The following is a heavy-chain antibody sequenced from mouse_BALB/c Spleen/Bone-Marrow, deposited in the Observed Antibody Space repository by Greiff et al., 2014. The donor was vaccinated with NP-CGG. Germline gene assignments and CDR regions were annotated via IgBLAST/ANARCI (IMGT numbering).Heavy chain of an antibody. CDR1: GYTFTSSW. Sequence: QVQLQQSGSVLVRPGASVKLSCKASGYTFTSSWMHWAKQRPGQGLEWIGEIHPNSGNTNYNEKFKGKATQTVDTSSSTAYVDLSSLTSEDSAVYYCARELGRGYYSDYWGQGTTLTVSS. D-gene: IGHD4-1*01. V-gene: IGHV1S130*01. CDR2: IHPNSGNT. J-gene: IGHJ2*01. CDR3: ARELGRGYYSDY.